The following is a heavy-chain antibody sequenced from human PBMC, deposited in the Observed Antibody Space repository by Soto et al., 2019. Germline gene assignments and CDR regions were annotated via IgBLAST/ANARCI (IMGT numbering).Heavy chain of an antibody. J-gene: IGHJ4*02. CDR1: GFTFSIYA. Sequence: PGGSLRLSCAASGFTFSIYAMSWFRQAPGKGLEWVSAISGSGGSTYYADSVKGRFTISRDNSKNTLYLQMNSLRAEDTAVYYCAKDPGGGSYFHYFDYWGQGTLVTVSS. CDR3: AKDPGGGSYFHYFDY. V-gene: IGHV3-23*01. CDR2: ISGSGGST. D-gene: IGHD1-26*01.